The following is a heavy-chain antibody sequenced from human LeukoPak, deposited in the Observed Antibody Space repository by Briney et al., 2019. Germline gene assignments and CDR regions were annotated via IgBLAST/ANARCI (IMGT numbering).Heavy chain of an antibody. CDR2: IYHSGST. Sequence: PSGTLSLTCAVSGGSISSSNWWSWVRQPPGKGLEWIGEIYHSGSTNYNPSLKSRVTISVDKSKNQFSLKLSSVTAADTAVYYCARAYSNYEGNWFDPWGQGTLVTVSS. J-gene: IGHJ5*02. CDR1: GGSISSSNW. V-gene: IGHV4-4*02. D-gene: IGHD4-11*01. CDR3: ARAYSNYEGNWFDP.